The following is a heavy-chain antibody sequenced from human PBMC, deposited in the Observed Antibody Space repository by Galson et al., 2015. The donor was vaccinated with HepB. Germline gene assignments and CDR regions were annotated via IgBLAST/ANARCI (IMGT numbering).Heavy chain of an antibody. V-gene: IGHV3-11*01. Sequence: SLRLSCAASGLTVSSNYMSWVRQAPGKGLEWISYISTSGSAIYYADSVKGRFTVSRDNAKNSLYLQMDSLRAEDTAVYYCSSLAYDAFDMWGQGTMVTISS. CDR3: SSLAYDAFDM. CDR1: GLTVSSNY. J-gene: IGHJ3*02. CDR2: ISTSGSAI.